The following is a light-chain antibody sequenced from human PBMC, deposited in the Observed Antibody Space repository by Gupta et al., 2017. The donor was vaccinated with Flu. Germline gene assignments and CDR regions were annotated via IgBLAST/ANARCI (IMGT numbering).Light chain of an antibody. V-gene: IGLV2-18*02. CDR1: SSDIGTYNR. CDR2: EVS. J-gene: IGLJ1*01. Sequence: QSALTQPPSVSGSPGQSVTISCTGTSSDIGTYNRVSWYQQPPGTAPKLMSYEVSNRPSGVPDRFSASKPGNKASLTISGLQGEDEAYYYCTSYTSSSTYGLGTGTKVTVL. CDR3: TSYTSSSTYG.